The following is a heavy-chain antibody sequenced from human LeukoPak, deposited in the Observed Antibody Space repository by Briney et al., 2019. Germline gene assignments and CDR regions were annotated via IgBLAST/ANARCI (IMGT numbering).Heavy chain of an antibody. V-gene: IGHV3-21*01. J-gene: IGHJ4*02. CDR2: ITPTSSYI. D-gene: IGHD6-19*01. CDR1: GLTFSSYS. Sequence: GGSLRLSCAASGLTFSSYSFNWVRQAPGKGLEWVSSITPTSSYIYYADSVKGRFTISRDNAKNSLYLQINSLRAEDTAVYYCARDQWLDYWGQGTLVTVSS. CDR3: ARDQWLDY.